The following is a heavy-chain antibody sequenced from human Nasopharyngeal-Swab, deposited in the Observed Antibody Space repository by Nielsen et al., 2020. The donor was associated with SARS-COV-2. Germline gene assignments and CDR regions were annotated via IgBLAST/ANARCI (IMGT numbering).Heavy chain of an antibody. CDR3: VRSSSWYYFDY. V-gene: IGHV4-39*01. D-gene: IGHD6-13*01. CDR2: IYYNGNT. CDR1: GDSIAYSTFY. Sequence: GSLRLSCTVSGDSIAYSTFYWGWIRQPPGKGLEWIGNIYYNGNTYQNPSLKSRLTIYVDKSKNQFSLQLSSVTAADTAVYYCVRSSSWYYFDYWAQGTQVTVSS. J-gene: IGHJ4*02.